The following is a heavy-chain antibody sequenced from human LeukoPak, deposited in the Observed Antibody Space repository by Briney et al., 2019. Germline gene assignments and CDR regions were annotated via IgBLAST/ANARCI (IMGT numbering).Heavy chain of an antibody. CDR1: GFTFSAYA. Sequence: GSLRLSCAASGFTFSAYAMHWVRQAPGKGLEWVAVISYDGTNKYYADSVKGRFTISRDNSKNTLYLQMNSLRAEDTAVYYCAKEAYSSGWYYFDYWGQGTLVTVSS. V-gene: IGHV3-30-3*01. D-gene: IGHD6-19*01. J-gene: IGHJ4*02. CDR2: ISYDGTNK. CDR3: AKEAYSSGWYYFDY.